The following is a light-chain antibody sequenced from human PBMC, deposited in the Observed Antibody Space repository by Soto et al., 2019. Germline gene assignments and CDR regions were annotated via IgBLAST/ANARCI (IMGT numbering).Light chain of an antibody. CDR3: QQYYTSPIT. J-gene: IGKJ5*01. V-gene: IGKV4-1*01. Sequence: DIVMTQSPDSLPVSLGERATINCTSSQTVLYSSNNKTYLAWYQQKPGQSPKLLIYWASTRESGVPDRFSGSGSGTDFTLTISSLQAEDVEVYYCQQYYTSPITFGPGTRLEIK. CDR2: WAS. CDR1: QTVLYSSNNKTY.